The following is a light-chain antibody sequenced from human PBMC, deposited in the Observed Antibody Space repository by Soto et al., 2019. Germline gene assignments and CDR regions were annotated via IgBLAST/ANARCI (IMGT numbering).Light chain of an antibody. J-gene: IGKJ2*01. CDR2: LGS. CDR3: MQALQTSRT. V-gene: IGKV2-28*01. CDR1: QSLLHSNGYNY. Sequence: DIVMTQSPLSLPVTPGEPASISCRSSQSLLHSNGYNYLDWYLQKPGQSPQLLIYLGSNRASGVPDRFSGSGSGTDFTLKISRVEAEDVGVYYCMQALQTSRTVGQGTKVDSK.